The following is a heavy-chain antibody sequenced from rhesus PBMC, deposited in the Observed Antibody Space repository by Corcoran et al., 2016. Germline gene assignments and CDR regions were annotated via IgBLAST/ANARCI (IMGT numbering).Heavy chain of an antibody. CDR1: GYSFTSYW. D-gene: IGHD4-23*01. J-gene: IGHJ4*01. V-gene: IGHV5-20*02. CDR3: AKAGYSNSYFDY. Sequence: EVQLVQSGAEVRRPGESLKISCKTSGYSFTSYWISWVRQMPGKGLEWMGASDPSESDTRYSPSFQGQVTISADKAISTAYLQWSSLKASDTATYYCAKAGYSNSYFDYWGQGVLVTVSS. CDR2: SDPSESDT.